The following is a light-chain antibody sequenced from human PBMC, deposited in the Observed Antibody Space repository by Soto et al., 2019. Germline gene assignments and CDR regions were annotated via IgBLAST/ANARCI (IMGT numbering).Light chain of an antibody. Sequence: QSALTQPPSASGSPGQSVTISCTGTSSDVGGYNYVSWYQQHPGKAPKLMIYEVSKRPSGVPDRFSGSKSGNTASLTVSGLQAEDEADYNCSSYACSNNWNFGTGNKLTVL. J-gene: IGLJ1*01. CDR3: SSYACSNNWN. V-gene: IGLV2-8*01. CDR1: SSDVGGYNY. CDR2: EVS.